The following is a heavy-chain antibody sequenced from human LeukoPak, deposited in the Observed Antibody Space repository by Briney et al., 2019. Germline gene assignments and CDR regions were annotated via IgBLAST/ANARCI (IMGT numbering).Heavy chain of an antibody. CDR3: TTGGVVVVVAATLADY. D-gene: IGHD2-15*01. CDR2: IKSKTDGGTT. CDR1: GFTFGDYA. V-gene: IGHV3-15*01. Sequence: GGSLRLSCTASGFTFGDYAMSWVRQAPGKGLEWVGRIKSKTDGGTTDYAAPVKGRFTISRDDSKNTLYLQMNSLKTEDTAVYYCTTGGVVVVVAATLADYWGQGTLVTVSS. J-gene: IGHJ4*02.